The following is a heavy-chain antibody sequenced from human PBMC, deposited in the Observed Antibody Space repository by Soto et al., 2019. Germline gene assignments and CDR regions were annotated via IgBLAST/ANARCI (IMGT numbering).Heavy chain of an antibody. Sequence: EVQLLESGGGLVQPGGSLRLSCAASGFTFSSYAMSWVRQAPGKGLEWVSAISGSGGSTYYVDSVKGRFTISRDNSKNTLYLQMNSLRAEDTAVYYCAKLGGYSSRRGWFDPWGQGTLVTVSS. CDR3: AKLGGYSSRRGWFDP. CDR2: ISGSGGST. V-gene: IGHV3-23*01. CDR1: GFTFSSYA. D-gene: IGHD6-13*01. J-gene: IGHJ5*02.